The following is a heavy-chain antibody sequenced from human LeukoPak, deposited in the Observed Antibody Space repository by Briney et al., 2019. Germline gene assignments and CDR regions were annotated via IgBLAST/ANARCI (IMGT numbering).Heavy chain of an antibody. V-gene: IGHV3-23*01. J-gene: IGHJ4*02. D-gene: IGHD3-10*01. CDR3: AKDAVAPGSGGDYFDY. Sequence: GGSLRLPCAASGFTFSSYAMSWVRQAPGKGLECISVITRSGNTYYADSVKGRFTISRDNSKNTLYLQMNSLRAEDTAVYSCAKDAVAPGSGGDYFDYWGQGTLVTVSS. CDR2: ITRSGNT. CDR1: GFTFSSYA.